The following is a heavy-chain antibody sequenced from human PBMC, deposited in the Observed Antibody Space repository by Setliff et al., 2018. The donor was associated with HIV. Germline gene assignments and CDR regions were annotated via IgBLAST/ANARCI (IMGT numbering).Heavy chain of an antibody. CDR3: ASDLRDYYDSSGYYPGDS. V-gene: IGHV3-21*05. J-gene: IGHJ4*02. CDR1: GFTFSSYS. Sequence: GGSLRLSCAASGFTFSSYSMNWVRQAPGKGPEWVSYISAINSYTNYADSVKGRFTISRDNSKNTLYLQMNSLRAEDTAVYYCASDLRDYYDSSGYYPGDSWGQGTLVTVSS. D-gene: IGHD3-22*01. CDR2: ISAINSYT.